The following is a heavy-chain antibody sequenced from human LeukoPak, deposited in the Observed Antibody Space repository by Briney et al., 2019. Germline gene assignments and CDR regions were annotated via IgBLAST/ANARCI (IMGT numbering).Heavy chain of an antibody. D-gene: IGHD2-8*01. J-gene: IGHJ2*01. V-gene: IGHV4-30-4*08. CDR1: GGSISSGDYY. CDR2: IYYSGST. Sequence: SETLSLTCTVSGGSISSGDYYWSWIRQPPGKGLEWLGYIYYSGSTYYNPSLKGRVTISVDTSKNQFSLKLSSVTAADTAVYYCARVQAPGYCTNGVCFYWYFDLWGRGTLVTVSS. CDR3: ARVQAPGYCTNGVCFYWYFDL.